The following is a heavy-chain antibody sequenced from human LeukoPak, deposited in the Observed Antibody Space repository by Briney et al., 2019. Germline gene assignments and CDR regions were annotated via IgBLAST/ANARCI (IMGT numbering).Heavy chain of an antibody. Sequence: SGTLSLTCAVYGGSFSGYYWSWIRQPPGKGLEWIGEINHSGSTNYNPSLKSRVAISVDTSKNQFSLKLSSVTAADTAVYYCARGRHYYGSGSYYSKAPDYWGQGTLVTVSS. J-gene: IGHJ4*02. CDR1: GGSFSGYY. CDR3: ARGRHYYGSGSYYSKAPDY. CDR2: INHSGST. D-gene: IGHD3-10*01. V-gene: IGHV4-34*01.